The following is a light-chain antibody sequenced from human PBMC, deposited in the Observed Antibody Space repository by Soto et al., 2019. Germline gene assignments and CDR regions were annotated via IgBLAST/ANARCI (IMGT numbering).Light chain of an antibody. CDR3: QQNYSTMWT. J-gene: IGKJ1*01. Sequence: IQMTQSPSSRSSSLGDRVTITCRASQSISSYLNWYQQKPGKAPKLLIYAASSLQSGVPSRFSGSGSGTDGTITISSLQTEDGATYYCQQNYSTMWTFGQGTKVDIK. V-gene: IGKV1-39*01. CDR2: AAS. CDR1: QSISSY.